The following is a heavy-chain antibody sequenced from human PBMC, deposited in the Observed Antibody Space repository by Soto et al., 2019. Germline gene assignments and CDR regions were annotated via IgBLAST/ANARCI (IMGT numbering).Heavy chain of an antibody. CDR3: ARDQLPGWGYCSSTSCYRKPYGMDV. Sequence: ASVKVSCKASGYTFTSYAMHWVRQAPGQRLEWMGWINAGNGNTKCSQKFQGRVTITRDTSASTAYMELSSLRSEDTAVYYCARDQLPGWGYCSSTSCYRKPYGMDVWGQGTTVTVSS. V-gene: IGHV1-3*01. CDR2: INAGNGNT. CDR1: GYTFTSYA. J-gene: IGHJ6*02. D-gene: IGHD2-2*01.